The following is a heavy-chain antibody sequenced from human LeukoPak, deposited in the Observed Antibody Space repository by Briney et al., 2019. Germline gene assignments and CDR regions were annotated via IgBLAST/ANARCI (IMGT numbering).Heavy chain of an antibody. J-gene: IGHJ2*01. Sequence: GGSLRLSCAASGFTFYDNAMSWVRQAPGKGLEWVSTINGASSLIYYVDSVKGRFTISRDNSRNTIFLQMSSLGVEDTAVYYCTKMRGIVVSGVPYWYFDVWGRGALVTVSS. CDR1: GFTFYDNA. CDR3: TKMRGIVVSGVPYWYFDV. V-gene: IGHV3-23*01. CDR2: INGASSLI. D-gene: IGHD3-22*01.